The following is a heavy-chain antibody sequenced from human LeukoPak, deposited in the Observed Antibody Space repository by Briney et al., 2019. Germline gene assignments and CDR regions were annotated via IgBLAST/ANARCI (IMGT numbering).Heavy chain of an antibody. Sequence: SETLSLTCTVSGGSVSSYYWSWIRQPPGKGLEWIGYIHNSGSTNYNASLKSRVTISVDTSKNQFSLKLSSVTAADTAVYYCAREIRAYYYDSSGYDPPNWFDPWGQGTLVTVSS. J-gene: IGHJ5*02. CDR1: GGSVSSYY. CDR2: IHNSGST. CDR3: AREIRAYYYDSSGYDPPNWFDP. V-gene: IGHV4-59*02. D-gene: IGHD3-22*01.